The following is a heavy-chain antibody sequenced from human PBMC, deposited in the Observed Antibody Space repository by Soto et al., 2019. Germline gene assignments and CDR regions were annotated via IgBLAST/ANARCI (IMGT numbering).Heavy chain of an antibody. CDR2: VTGSGTST. CDR3: TKRARYSGFDYDYGMDV. D-gene: IGHD5-12*01. J-gene: IGHJ6*02. Sequence: GGSLRLSCAASGFTFSNFAMNWVRQAPGKGLEWVSTVTGSGTSTYYADSVKGRFTISRDNLQNTLYLQMNSLRAEDTAVYYCTKRARYSGFDYDYGMDVWGQGTTVTVSS. CDR1: GFTFSNFA. V-gene: IGHV3-23*01.